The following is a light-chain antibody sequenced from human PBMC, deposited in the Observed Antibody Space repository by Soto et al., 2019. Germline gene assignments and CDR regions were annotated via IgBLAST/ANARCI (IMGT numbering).Light chain of an antibody. Sequence: EIVLTQSPGTLSLSPGERATLSCRASQSVSSSYLAWYRQKPGQAPRLLIYATSSRATGIPDRFSGSGSGTDFTLTISRLEPEDFAVYYCQQYGGSPPEVTFGGGTKVEIK. CDR3: QQYGGSPPEVT. CDR1: QSVSSSY. J-gene: IGKJ4*01. V-gene: IGKV3-20*01. CDR2: ATS.